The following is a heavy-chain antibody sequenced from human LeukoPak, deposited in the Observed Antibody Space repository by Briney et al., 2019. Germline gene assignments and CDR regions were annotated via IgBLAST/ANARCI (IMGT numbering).Heavy chain of an antibody. CDR3: AGGGRGRNLYSSFDYYYYGMDV. V-gene: IGHV4-34*01. CDR1: GGSFSGYY. CDR2: INHSGST. D-gene: IGHD6-6*01. Sequence: SETLSLTCAVYGGSFSGYYWSWIRQPPGKGLEWIGEINHSGSTNYNLSLKSRVTISVDTSKNQFSLKLSSVTAADTAVYYCAGGGRGRNLYSSFDYYYYGMDVWGQGTTVTVSS. J-gene: IGHJ6*02.